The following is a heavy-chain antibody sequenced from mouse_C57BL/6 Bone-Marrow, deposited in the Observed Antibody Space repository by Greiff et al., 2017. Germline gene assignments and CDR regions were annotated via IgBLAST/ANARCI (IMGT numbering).Heavy chain of an antibody. CDR3: ADSPANSYYVSWYFDV. D-gene: IGHD2-12*01. CDR1: GYTFTDYN. J-gene: IGHJ1*03. CDR2: INPNNGGT. Sequence: VQLKESGPELVKPGASVKMSCKASGYTFTDYNMHWVKQSHGKSLEWIGYINPNNGGTSYNQKFKGKATLTVNKSSSTAYMELRSLTSEDSAVYYGADSPANSYYVSWYFDVWGTGTTVTVSS. V-gene: IGHV1-22*01.